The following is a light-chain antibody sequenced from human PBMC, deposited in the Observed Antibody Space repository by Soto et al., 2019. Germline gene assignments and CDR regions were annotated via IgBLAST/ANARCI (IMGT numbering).Light chain of an antibody. V-gene: IGLV2-14*03. CDR2: DVN. CDR1: RIDIGAYNF. CDR3: TSWTTSTTMI. Sequence: QAVLTQPASVSGSPGQSITISGTGKRIDIGAYNFVSWYQQHPGKAPKLMLYDVNIRPSGVSNRFSGSKSGNTASLTIFGLQAEDEADYYCTSWTTSTTMIFGGGTKVTVL. J-gene: IGLJ2*01.